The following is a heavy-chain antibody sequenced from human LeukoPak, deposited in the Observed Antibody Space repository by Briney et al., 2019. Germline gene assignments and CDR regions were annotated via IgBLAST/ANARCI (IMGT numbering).Heavy chain of an antibody. CDR3: AKLGSAWSGAGADY. Sequence: GGSLRLSCAASGFTFSAYAMTWVRQAPGKGLEWVSAIGASGSSTYYIDSVKGRFTISRDNSKNTLYLQMNSLRAEDTAVYYCAKLGSAWSGAGADYWGQGTLVTVSS. CDR1: GFTFSAYA. V-gene: IGHV3-23*01. CDR2: IGASGSST. D-gene: IGHD6-19*01. J-gene: IGHJ4*02.